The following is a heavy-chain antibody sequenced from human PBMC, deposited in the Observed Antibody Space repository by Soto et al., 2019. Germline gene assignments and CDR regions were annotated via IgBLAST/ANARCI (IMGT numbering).Heavy chain of an antibody. J-gene: IGHJ4*02. CDR1: GYTFSNHG. CDR2: ISPYNGNT. V-gene: IGHV1-18*01. CDR3: ARRGLEPDY. Sequence: QVQLVQSGPEVKKPGASVKVSCKASGYTFSNHGISWVRQAPGQGLEWMGWISPYNGNTNYAQKLQGRVTMTTDTSTSTGYMELTSLRSDDTAMYYCARRGLEPDYWGQGTLVTVSS.